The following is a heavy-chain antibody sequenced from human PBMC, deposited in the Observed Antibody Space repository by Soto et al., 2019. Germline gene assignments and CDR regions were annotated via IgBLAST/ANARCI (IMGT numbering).Heavy chain of an antibody. J-gene: IGHJ6*02. V-gene: IGHV3-30*03. CDR1: GFTFSSYG. CDR2: ISYDGNNK. D-gene: IGHD1-26*01. Sequence: PGGSLRLSCAASGFTFSSYGMHWVRQAPGKGLEWVAVISYDGNNKYYADSVKGRFTISRDNSKNSLYLQMNSLRDEDTAVYYCARDRAGAQYGLDVWGQGTTVTVSS. CDR3: ARDRAGAQYGLDV.